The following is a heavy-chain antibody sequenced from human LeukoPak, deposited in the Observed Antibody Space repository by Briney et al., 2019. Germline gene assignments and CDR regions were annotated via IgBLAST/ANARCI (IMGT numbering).Heavy chain of an antibody. V-gene: IGHV3-23*01. Sequence: GGSLRLSCAASGFTSSSYAMSWVRQAPGKGLEWVSSISDSGDTTYYADSVKGRFTISRDNSKNTLYLEMNNLRVDDTAVYYCAKVEDISWYAEYWGQGTLVTVSS. CDR3: AKVEDISWYAEY. J-gene: IGHJ1*01. CDR2: ISDSGDTT. CDR1: GFTSSSYA. D-gene: IGHD6-13*01.